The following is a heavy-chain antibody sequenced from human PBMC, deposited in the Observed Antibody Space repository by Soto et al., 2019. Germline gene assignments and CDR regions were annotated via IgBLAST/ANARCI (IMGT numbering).Heavy chain of an antibody. J-gene: IGHJ4*02. V-gene: IGHV1-18*01. Sequence: QVHLVQSGAEVKKPGASVKVSCKVYGYAFTTYGITWVRQAPGQGLEWMGWISAHNGNTNYAQKLQGRVTVTRDTSTSTAYMELRSLRSDDTAVYYCARGRYGDYWGQGALVTVSS. D-gene: IGHD1-1*01. CDR2: ISAHNGNT. CDR1: GYAFTTYG. CDR3: ARGRYGDY.